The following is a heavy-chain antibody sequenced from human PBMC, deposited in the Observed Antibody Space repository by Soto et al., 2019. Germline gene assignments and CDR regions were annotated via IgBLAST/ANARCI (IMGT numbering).Heavy chain of an antibody. Sequence: SETLSLTCTVSGGSVSSGSYYWSWNRQHPGKGLEWIGYIYYSGSTNYNPSLKSRVTISVDTSKNQFSLKLNSVTAADTAVYYCARPRFSSSSIFWFDPWGQGTLVTVSS. CDR2: IYYSGST. CDR3: ARPRFSSSSIFWFDP. V-gene: IGHV4-61*01. CDR1: GGSVSSGSYY. D-gene: IGHD6-6*01. J-gene: IGHJ5*02.